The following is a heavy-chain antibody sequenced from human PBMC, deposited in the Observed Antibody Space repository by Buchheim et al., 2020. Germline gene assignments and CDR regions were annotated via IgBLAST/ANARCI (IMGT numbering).Heavy chain of an antibody. V-gene: IGHV3-74*01. J-gene: IGHJ6*02. CDR1: GFTFSSYW. CDR2: INGDGSST. CDR3: ASQRGIALGAAYYYYAMDV. Sequence: EVQLVESGGGLVQPGGSLRLSCAASGFTFSSYWMHWVRQAPGKGLVWVSRINGDGSSTNYADSVKGRFTIPRDNAKNTLYLQMNSLRAEDTAVYYCASQRGIALGAAYYYYAMDVWGQGTT. D-gene: IGHD6-19*01.